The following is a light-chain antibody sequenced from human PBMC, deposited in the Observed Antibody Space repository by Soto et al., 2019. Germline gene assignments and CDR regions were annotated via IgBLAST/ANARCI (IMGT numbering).Light chain of an antibody. Sequence: EVVLTQSPGTLSLSPGERATLSCRASQSVSSGYLVWYQHKPGQTPRLLIYGASTRATGIPDRFSGSGSGTEFTLTISSLQSEDFAVYYCQQYNNWPPWTFGQGTKVDIK. CDR1: QSVSSGY. J-gene: IGKJ1*01. CDR3: QQYNNWPPWT. CDR2: GAS. V-gene: IGKV3D-15*01.